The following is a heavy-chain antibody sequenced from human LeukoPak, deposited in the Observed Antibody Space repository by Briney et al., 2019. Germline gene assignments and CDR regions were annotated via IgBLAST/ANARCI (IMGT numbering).Heavy chain of an antibody. CDR2: IYYSGST. D-gene: IGHD2-15*01. J-gene: IGHJ4*02. V-gene: IGHV4-34*01. CDR1: GGSFSGYY. Sequence: SETLSLTCAVYGGSFSGYYWSWIRQPPGKGLEWIGSIYYSGSTYYNPSLKSRVTISVDTSKNQFSLKLSSVTAADTAVYYCARSEVVAATLDYWGQGTLVTVSS. CDR3: ARSEVVAATLDY.